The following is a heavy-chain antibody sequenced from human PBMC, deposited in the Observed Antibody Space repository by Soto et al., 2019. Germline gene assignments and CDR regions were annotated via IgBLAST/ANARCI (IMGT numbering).Heavy chain of an antibody. V-gene: IGHV4-30-2*01. CDR1: GGSISSGGYS. CDR2: IYHSVST. Sequence: QLQLLESGSGLVKPSQTLSLTCAVSGGSISSGGYSWGWIRQPPGKGLEWIGYIYHSVSTYYNPSLKSRXTISVDRSKSQFSLRLSSVTAADTAVYSCARVPDYWGQGTLVTVSS. J-gene: IGHJ4*02. CDR3: ARVPDY.